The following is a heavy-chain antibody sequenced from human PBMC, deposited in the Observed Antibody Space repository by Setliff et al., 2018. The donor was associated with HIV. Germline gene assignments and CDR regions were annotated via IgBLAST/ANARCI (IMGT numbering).Heavy chain of an antibody. CDR3: ASDTVRATFSDY. J-gene: IGHJ4*02. CDR1: GYTFTGYH. Sequence: ASVKVSCKASGYTFTGYHMHWVRQAPGQGLEWMGWINPNSGATNYAQKLQGRVNMTRETSISTAYMELSSLRYDDTAVYYCASDTVRATFSDYWGQGTLVTVSS. CDR2: INPNSGAT. D-gene: IGHD1-26*01. V-gene: IGHV1-2*02.